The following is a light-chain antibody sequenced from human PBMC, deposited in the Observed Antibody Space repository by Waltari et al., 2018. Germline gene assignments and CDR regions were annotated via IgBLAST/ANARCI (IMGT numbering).Light chain of an antibody. CDR2: SNN. CDR1: SSNIGSNT. Sequence: QSVLTQPPSASGTPGQRVTISCSGSSSNIGSNTVNWYQQLPGTAPELLIYSNNQRPSGVPDRFSGSKSGTSASLAISGLQSEDEADYYCAAWDDSLNGLWVFGTGTKVTVL. CDR3: AAWDDSLNGLWV. V-gene: IGLV1-44*01. J-gene: IGLJ1*01.